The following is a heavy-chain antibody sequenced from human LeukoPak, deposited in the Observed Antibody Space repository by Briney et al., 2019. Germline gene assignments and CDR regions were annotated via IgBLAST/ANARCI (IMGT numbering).Heavy chain of an antibody. Sequence: GGSLRLSCAASGVTFSSYWMHLVRQAPGKGLVWVSRINSDGSSTSYADSVKGRFTISRDNAKNTLYLQMNSLRAEDTAVYYCARDPYCSSTSCYLINWFDPWGQGTLVTVSS. D-gene: IGHD2-2*01. V-gene: IGHV3-74*01. CDR2: INSDGSST. CDR1: GVTFSSYW. CDR3: ARDPYCSSTSCYLINWFDP. J-gene: IGHJ5*02.